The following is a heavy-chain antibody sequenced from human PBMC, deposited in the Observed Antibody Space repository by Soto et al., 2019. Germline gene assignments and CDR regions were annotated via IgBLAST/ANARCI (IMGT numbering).Heavy chain of an antibody. V-gene: IGHV4-31*03. D-gene: IGHD2-15*01. CDR1: GGYISSGGYY. CDR3: ARGDKYYHSYMDV. J-gene: IGHJ6*03. CDR2: IYYSGST. Sequence: SQTLSLTCTVSGGYISSGGYYWSWIRQHPGKGLEWIGYIYYSGSTYYNPSLKSRVTISVDTSKNQFSLKLSSVTAADTAVYYCARGDKYYHSYMDVWGKGTTVTVSS.